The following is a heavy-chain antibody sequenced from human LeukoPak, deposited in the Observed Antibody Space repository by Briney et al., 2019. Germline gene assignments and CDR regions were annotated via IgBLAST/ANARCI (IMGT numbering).Heavy chain of an antibody. Sequence: ASVKVSCKASGYTFTSYGISWVRQAPGQGLEWMGWISAYNGNTNYAQKLQGRVTMTTDTSTSTAYMELRSLRSDDTAVYYCARAPAYYYDSSGYYCSYWGQGTLVTVSS. CDR1: GYTFTSYG. V-gene: IGHV1-18*01. CDR2: ISAYNGNT. CDR3: ARAPAYYYDSSGYYCSY. J-gene: IGHJ4*02. D-gene: IGHD3-22*01.